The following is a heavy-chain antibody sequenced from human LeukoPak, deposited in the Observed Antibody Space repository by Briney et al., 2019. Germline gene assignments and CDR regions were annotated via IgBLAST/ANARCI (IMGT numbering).Heavy chain of an antibody. V-gene: IGHV4-4*07. CDR2: IYTSGST. CDR1: GGSISSYY. D-gene: IGHD4-11*01. J-gene: IGHJ6*03. Sequence: PSETLSLTCTVSGGSISSYYWSWIRQPAGKGLEWIGRIYTSGSTNYNPSLKSRVTMSVDTSKNQFSLKLSSVTAADTAVYYCARDHPLTVTSGETGYYYYYYYMDVWGKGTTVTVSS. CDR3: ARDHPLTVTSGETGYYYYYYYMDV.